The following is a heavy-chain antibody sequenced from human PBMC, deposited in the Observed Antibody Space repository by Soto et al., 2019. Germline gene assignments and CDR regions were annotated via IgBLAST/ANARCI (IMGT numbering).Heavy chain of an antibody. CDR2: IYHSGST. Sequence: SETLSLTCAVSGGSISSSNWWSWVRQPPGKGLEWIGVIYHSGSTNYNPSLKSRVTISVDKSKNQFSLKLSSVTAADTAVYYCASTRDDYYDSSGYYDDDAVDNWGQGTMVTVSS. V-gene: IGHV4-4*02. CDR1: GGSISSSNW. CDR3: ASTRDDYYDSSGYYDDDAVDN. J-gene: IGHJ3*02. D-gene: IGHD3-22*01.